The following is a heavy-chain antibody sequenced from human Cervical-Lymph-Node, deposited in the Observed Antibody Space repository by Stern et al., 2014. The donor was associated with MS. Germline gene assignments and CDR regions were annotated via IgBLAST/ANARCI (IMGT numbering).Heavy chain of an antibody. J-gene: IGHJ4*02. CDR2: IIPSIGSS. Sequence: QVQLVESGAAVRKPGSSVRVSCKASGGTFRNSAITWVRQAPGEGLEWMGRIIPSIGSSNYIMKLEGRFTMTADKSTSTAYMELRRLRSEDTAVYYCAIGGSHFGSGPDYWGQGTLVTVSS. V-gene: IGHV1-69*06. CDR1: GGTFRNSA. CDR3: AIGGSHFGSGPDY. D-gene: IGHD3-10*01.